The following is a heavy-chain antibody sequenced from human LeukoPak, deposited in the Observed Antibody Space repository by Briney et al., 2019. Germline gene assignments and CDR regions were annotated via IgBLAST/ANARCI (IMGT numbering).Heavy chain of an antibody. CDR3: ARELSEGTVNDY. J-gene: IGHJ4*02. V-gene: IGHV3-21*01. D-gene: IGHD4-17*01. CDR1: GFTFGDYT. Sequence: GRSLRLSCTASGFTFGDYTITWIRQAPGKGLEWVSSISSGSSYIYYADSVKGRFTISRDNAKNSLFLQMYSLRAGDTAVYYCARELSEGTVNDYWGQGTLVTVSS. CDR2: ISSGSSYI.